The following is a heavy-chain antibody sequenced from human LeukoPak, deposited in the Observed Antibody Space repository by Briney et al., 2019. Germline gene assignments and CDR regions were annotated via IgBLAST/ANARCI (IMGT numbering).Heavy chain of an antibody. CDR2: ISGSGGST. D-gene: IGHD3-22*01. CDR3: AKDLVRYDDVGTPDY. J-gene: IGHJ4*02. V-gene: IGHV3-23*01. CDR1: GFTFSNYS. Sequence: GGSLRLSCAASGFTFSNYSMNWVRQAPGKGLEWVSAISGSGGSTYYADSVKGRFTISRDNSKNTLYLQMNSLRAEDTAVYYCAKDLVRYDDVGTPDYWGQGTLVTVSS.